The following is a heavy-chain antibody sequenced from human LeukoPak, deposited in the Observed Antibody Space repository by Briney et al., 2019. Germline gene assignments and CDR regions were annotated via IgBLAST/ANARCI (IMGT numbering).Heavy chain of an antibody. CDR1: GYTFTGYY. V-gene: IGHV1-2*03. D-gene: IGHD2-15*01. CDR2: INPNSGGT. J-gene: IGHJ4*02. CDR3: ARIPLGGVVVGGYFDY. Sequence: LGASVKVSCKASGYTFTGYYMHWVRQAPGQGLEWMGWINPNSGGTNYAQKFQGRVTMTRDTSISTAYMELSRLRSDDTAVYYCARIPLGGVVVGGYFDYWGQGTLVTVSS.